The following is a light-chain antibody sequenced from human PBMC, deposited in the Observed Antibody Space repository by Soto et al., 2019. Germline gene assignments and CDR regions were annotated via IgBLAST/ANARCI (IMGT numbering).Light chain of an antibody. J-gene: IGKJ1*01. Sequence: DFQMTQSPSTLSASVGDRVTITCRASQNIRSRLAWFQQKPGEAPKLLIYDASSLESGVPSRFSGTGSGTDFTLTISSLQPEDFATYYCQHYNSYSEAFGQGTKV. CDR1: QNIRSR. CDR3: QHYNSYSEA. CDR2: DAS. V-gene: IGKV1-5*01.